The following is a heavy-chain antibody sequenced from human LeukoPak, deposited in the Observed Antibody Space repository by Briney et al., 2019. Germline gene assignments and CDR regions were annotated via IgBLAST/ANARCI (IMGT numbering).Heavy chain of an antibody. CDR1: GYTFTSYD. CDR3: ARGGSISWFGELLPYYYGMDV. V-gene: IGHV1-8*01. CDR2: MNPNSGNT. Sequence: ASVKVSCKASGYTFTSYDINWVRQTTGQGLEWMGWMNPNSGNTGYAQKFQGRVTMTRNTSISTAYMELSSLRSEDTAVYYCARGGSISWFGELLPYYYGMDVWGQGTTVTVSS. J-gene: IGHJ6*02. D-gene: IGHD3-10*01.